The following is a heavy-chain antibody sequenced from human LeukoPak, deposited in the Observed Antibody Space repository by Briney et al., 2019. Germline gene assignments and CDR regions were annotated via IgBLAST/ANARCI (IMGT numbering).Heavy chain of an antibody. Sequence: ASVKVSCKASGYTFTSYYMQWVRQAPGQGLEWMEIINPSGGSTSYAQKFQGRVTMTMDTSTSSVYMELSSLRSEVTAVYYCATSGSYYTVSDAFDIWGQGTMVTVSS. V-gene: IGHV1-46*01. CDR3: ATSGSYYTVSDAFDI. J-gene: IGHJ3*02. CDR2: INPSGGST. CDR1: GYTFTSYY. D-gene: IGHD1-26*01.